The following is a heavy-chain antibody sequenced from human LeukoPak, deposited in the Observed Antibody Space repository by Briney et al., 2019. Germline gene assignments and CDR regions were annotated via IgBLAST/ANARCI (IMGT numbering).Heavy chain of an antibody. V-gene: IGHV4-61*02. CDR2: ISSSGST. CDR3: ARGPHSYDSSGAFDI. CDR1: GDSISSGDYY. D-gene: IGHD3-22*01. Sequence: SETLSLTCTVSGDSISSGDYYWSWIRQPAGKGLEWIGRISSSGSTNYNPSLKSRVTISVDTSKNQFSLKLSSVTAADTAVYFCARGPHSYDSSGAFDIWGQGTMVTVSS. J-gene: IGHJ3*02.